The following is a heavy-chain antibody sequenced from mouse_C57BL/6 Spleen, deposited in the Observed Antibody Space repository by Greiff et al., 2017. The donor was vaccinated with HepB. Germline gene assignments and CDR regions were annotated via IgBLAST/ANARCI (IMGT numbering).Heavy chain of an antibody. Sequence: EVQLQESGPGLVKPSQSLSLTCSVTGYSITSGYYWNWIRQFPGNKLEWMGYISYDGSNNYNPSLKNRISITRDTSKNQFFLKLSSVTTEDTATYYCAGGDSTSGYFDVWGTGTTVTVSS. V-gene: IGHV3-6*01. J-gene: IGHJ1*03. CDR1: GYSITSGYY. CDR2: ISYDGSN. CDR3: AGGDSTSGYFDV. D-gene: IGHD2-1*01.